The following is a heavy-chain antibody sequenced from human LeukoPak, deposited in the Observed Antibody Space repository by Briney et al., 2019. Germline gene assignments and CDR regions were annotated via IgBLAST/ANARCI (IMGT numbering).Heavy chain of an antibody. CDR1: GFGFTDSH. J-gene: IGHJ4*02. CDR2: LYSGGIT. Sequence: GGSLRLSCAASGFGFTDSHFIWVRQTPGKGQEWVSLLYSGGITNYADSVRGRFTISRDISGKTVYLQMNSLKAEDTAVYYCARGIYDVTGYWGQGTLVTVSS. CDR3: ARGIYDVTGY. V-gene: IGHV3-66*01. D-gene: IGHD3-22*01.